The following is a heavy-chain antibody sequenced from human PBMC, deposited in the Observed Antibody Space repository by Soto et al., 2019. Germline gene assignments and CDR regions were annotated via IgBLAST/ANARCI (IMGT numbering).Heavy chain of an antibody. CDR2: VSGNGGST. Sequence: GGSLRLSCSASGFAFNVYTMHWVRQAPGKGLESVSVVSGNGGSTFYADSVKGRFTISRDNSKNTLYLQMSSLRTEDTAVYFCVMSYDTGGPFDYWGQGTLVTVSS. J-gene: IGHJ4*02. V-gene: IGHV3-64D*06. CDR3: VMSYDTGGPFDY. D-gene: IGHD3-22*01. CDR1: GFAFNVYT.